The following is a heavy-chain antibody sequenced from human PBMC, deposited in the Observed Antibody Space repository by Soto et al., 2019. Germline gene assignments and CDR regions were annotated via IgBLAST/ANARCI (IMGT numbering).Heavy chain of an antibody. CDR1: GFTCSNYA. D-gene: IGHD2-15*01. CDR2: ITSDGDST. Sequence: PRGSLILSCSVSGFTCSNYAMHWVRQAPGEGLEYVSGITSDGDSTYHADSVKGRFTISRDNSKNTLYLQMSSLRLEDTAIYYCVKGNQLLRYYFEFWGQGTLVTVSS. CDR3: VKGNQLLRYYFEF. V-gene: IGHV3-64D*06. J-gene: IGHJ4*02.